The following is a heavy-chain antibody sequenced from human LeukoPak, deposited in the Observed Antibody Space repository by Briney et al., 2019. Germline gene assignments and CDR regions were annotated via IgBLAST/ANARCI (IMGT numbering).Heavy chain of an antibody. V-gene: IGHV3-48*01. J-gene: IGHJ4*02. CDR1: GFTSSTYS. CDR2: ISSSSTI. D-gene: IGHD3-22*01. CDR3: ARGSTYYDSSGQVPFDY. Sequence: GGSLRLSCAASGFTSSTYSMNWVRQAPGKGLEWVSYISSSSTIYYADSVKGRFTISRDNAKNSLYLQMNSLRAEDTAVYYCARGSTYYDSSGQVPFDYWGQGTLVTVSS.